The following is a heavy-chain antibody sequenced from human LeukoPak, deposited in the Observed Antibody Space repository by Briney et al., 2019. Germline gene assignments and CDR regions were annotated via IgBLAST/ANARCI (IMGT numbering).Heavy chain of an antibody. D-gene: IGHD7-27*01. J-gene: IGHJ5*02. Sequence: ASVKVSCKASGYTFTSYGVSWVRQAPGQGLEWMGWISAYNGNTNYAQKFQGRVTITWNTSISTAYMELSFLRSEDTAVYYCARTPLLGTMGWFDPWGQGTLVTVSS. CDR3: ARTPLLGTMGWFDP. V-gene: IGHV1-18*01. CDR1: GYTFTSYG. CDR2: ISAYNGNT.